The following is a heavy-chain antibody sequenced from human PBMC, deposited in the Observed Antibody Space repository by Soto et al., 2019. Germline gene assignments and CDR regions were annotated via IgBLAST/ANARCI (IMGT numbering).Heavy chain of an antibody. CDR3: AAATFFYYYYMDV. J-gene: IGHJ6*03. CDR1: GFTFSSYA. V-gene: IGHV3-23*01. Sequence: GGSLRLSCAASGFTFSSYAMSWVRQAPGKGLEWVSAISGSGGSTYYADSVKGRFTISRDNSKNTLYLQMNSLRAEDTAVYYCAAATFFYYYYMDVWGKGTTVTVSS. D-gene: IGHD2-15*01. CDR2: ISGSGGST.